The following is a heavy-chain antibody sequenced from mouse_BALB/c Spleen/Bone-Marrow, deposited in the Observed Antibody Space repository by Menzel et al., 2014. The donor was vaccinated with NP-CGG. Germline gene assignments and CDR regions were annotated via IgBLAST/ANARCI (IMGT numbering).Heavy chain of an antibody. CDR3: TRGGNWEDFDH. CDR2: ISSDSGAI. D-gene: IGHD4-1*01. J-gene: IGHJ2*01. Sequence: VQLKESGGGLVQPGGSRKLSCAASGFTFSSFGMHWVRQAPEKGLEWIAYISSDSGAIFYADTVKGRFTISRDNPKNTLFLQMTSLRSEDTAIYFCTRGGNWEDFDHWGQGTTLTVSS. V-gene: IGHV5-17*02. CDR1: GFTFSSFG.